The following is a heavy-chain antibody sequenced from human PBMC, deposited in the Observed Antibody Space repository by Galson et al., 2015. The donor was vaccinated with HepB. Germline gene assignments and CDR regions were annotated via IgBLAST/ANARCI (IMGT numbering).Heavy chain of an antibody. CDR3: ARDPVDYGDFLDYYYGMDV. CDR1: GFTFSSSW. Sequence: SLRLACAASGFTFSSSWMHWVRKAPGKGLVWVPRINSDGSSTSYADSVKGRFTISRDNAKNTLYLQMNSLRAEDTAVYYWARDPVDYGDFLDYYYGMDVWGQGTTVTVSS. V-gene: IGHV3-74*01. CDR2: INSDGSST. D-gene: IGHD4-17*01. J-gene: IGHJ6*02.